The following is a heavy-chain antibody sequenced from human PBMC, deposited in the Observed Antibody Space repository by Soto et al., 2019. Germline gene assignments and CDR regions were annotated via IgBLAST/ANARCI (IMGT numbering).Heavy chain of an antibody. J-gene: IGHJ4*02. Sequence: GGSLRLSCAASGFTFSSYCMHWVRQAPGKGLEWVAVISYDGSNKYYADSVKGRFTISRDNSKNTLYLQMNSLRAEDTAVYYCANSAPHLGYWGQGTLVTVSS. D-gene: IGHD2-15*01. CDR2: ISYDGSNK. CDR1: GFTFSSYC. CDR3: ANSAPHLGY. V-gene: IGHV3-30*18.